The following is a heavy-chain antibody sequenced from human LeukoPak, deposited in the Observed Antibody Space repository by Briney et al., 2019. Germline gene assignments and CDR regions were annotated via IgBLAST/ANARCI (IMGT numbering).Heavy chain of an antibody. D-gene: IGHD4-17*01. J-gene: IGHJ4*02. V-gene: IGHV3-21*04. CDR2: ISSDSTNI. Sequence: GGSLRLSCAASGFTFGSYAMYWVRQAPGEGLEWVASISSDSTNIYYTDSVKGRFTISRDNAKNFLYLQMSSLRAEDTALYYCAKAVYGDFQSTVDYWGRGTLVTVSS. CDR3: AKAVYGDFQSTVDY. CDR1: GFTFGSYA.